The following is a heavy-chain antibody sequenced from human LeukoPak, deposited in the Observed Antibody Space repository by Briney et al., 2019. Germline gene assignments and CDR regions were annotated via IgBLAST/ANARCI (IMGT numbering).Heavy chain of an antibody. CDR3: ARAFRSNPYNWFDP. CDR2: IYDSGRI. CDR1: GGSISSGGYF. Sequence: PSQTLPLTCTVSGGSISSGGYFWSWIRQHPGKGLEWIAYIYDSGRINYNPSLESRVTISLDTSKNQFSLKLSSVTAADTAVYYCARAFRSNPYNWFDPWGQGTLVTVSS. V-gene: IGHV4-31*03. J-gene: IGHJ5*02.